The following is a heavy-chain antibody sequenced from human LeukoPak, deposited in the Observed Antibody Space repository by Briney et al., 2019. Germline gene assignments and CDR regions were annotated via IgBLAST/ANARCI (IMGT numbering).Heavy chain of an antibody. J-gene: IGHJ4*02. CDR1: GGSFSGYY. D-gene: IGHD6-19*01. Sequence: PSETLSLTCAVYGGSFSGYYWSWIRQPPGKGLEWIGEINHSGSTNYNPSLKSRVTISVNTSKNQFSLKLSSVTAADTAVYYCARVRGIAVADWGQGTLVTVSS. CDR3: ARVRGIAVAD. V-gene: IGHV4-34*01. CDR2: INHSGST.